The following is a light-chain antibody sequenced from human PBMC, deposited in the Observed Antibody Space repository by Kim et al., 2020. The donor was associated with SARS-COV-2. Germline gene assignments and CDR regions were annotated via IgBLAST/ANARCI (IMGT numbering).Light chain of an antibody. CDR1: QDISNY. Sequence: DIQMTQSPSSLSASVGDRVTTTCQASQDISNYLNWYQLKPGKAPKLLIYDASNLETGVPSRFSGSGSGTDFTFTISSLQPEDIATYYCQQYDTLPITFGGGTKVDIK. V-gene: IGKV1-33*01. CDR2: DAS. J-gene: IGKJ4*01. CDR3: QQYDTLPIT.